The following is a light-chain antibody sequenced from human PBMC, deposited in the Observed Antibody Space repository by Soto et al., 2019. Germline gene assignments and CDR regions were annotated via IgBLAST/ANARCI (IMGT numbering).Light chain of an antibody. V-gene: IGKV4-1*01. CDR3: QQYYSTTIT. CDR2: WAS. J-gene: IGKJ3*01. CDR1: QSVLYSSNNKNY. Sequence: DIVMTQSPDSLAVSLGERATINCKSSQSVLYSSNNKNYLAWYQQKPGQPPKLLIYWASTRESGVPDRFSGSGSGTDFTLTISSLQAEDVAVYYCQQYYSTTITFSPGTKVDIK.